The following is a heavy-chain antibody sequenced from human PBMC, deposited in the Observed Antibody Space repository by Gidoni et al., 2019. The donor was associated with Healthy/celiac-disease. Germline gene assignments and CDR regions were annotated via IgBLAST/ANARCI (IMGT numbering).Heavy chain of an antibody. V-gene: IGHV4-34*01. CDR2: INHSGST. Sequence: QVQLQQWGAGLLKPSATLSLTCAVYGGSFRGYSWSWIRQPPGKGLEWIGEINHSGSTNYNPSLKSRVTISVDTSKNQFSLKLSSVTAADTAVYYCARGKRSEKQWLVSGGSCDYWGQGTLVTVSS. J-gene: IGHJ4*02. CDR1: GGSFRGYS. D-gene: IGHD6-19*01. CDR3: ARGKRSEKQWLVSGGSCDY.